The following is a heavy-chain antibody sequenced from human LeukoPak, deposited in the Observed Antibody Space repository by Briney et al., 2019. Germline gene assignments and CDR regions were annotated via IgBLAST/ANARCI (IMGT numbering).Heavy chain of an antibody. V-gene: IGHV4-39*01. J-gene: IGHJ4*02. D-gene: IGHD4-23*01. CDR3: TRHWSTGNSFYRFDF. CDR2: ISYSGSA. CDR1: GGSINSNSYY. Sequence: KSSETLSLTCIVSGGSINSNSYYWGWIRQPPGKGLEWIGSISYSGSAYYNPSLKSRVIISVDTSNNQVSLKLGSVTAADTAVYYCTRHWSTGNSFYRFDFWGQGTQVTVSS.